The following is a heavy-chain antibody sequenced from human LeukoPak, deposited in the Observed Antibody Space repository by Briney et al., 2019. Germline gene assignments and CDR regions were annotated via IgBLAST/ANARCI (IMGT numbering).Heavy chain of an antibody. Sequence: PGGSLRLSCAASGFTVSSNYMSWVRQAPGKGLEWVSVLYYGVSTFYKDSVKGRFTISGDNFKNTVYLQMNSLRAEDTAVYYCARGRQNYGDYPYWGQGTLVTVSS. J-gene: IGHJ4*02. V-gene: IGHV3-53*01. D-gene: IGHD4-17*01. CDR2: LYYGVST. CDR3: ARGRQNYGDYPY. CDR1: GFTVSSNY.